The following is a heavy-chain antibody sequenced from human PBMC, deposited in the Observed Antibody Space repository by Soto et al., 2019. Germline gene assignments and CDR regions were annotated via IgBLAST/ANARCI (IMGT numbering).Heavy chain of an antibody. CDR2: ISSSSSYI. CDR1: GFTFSSYS. CDR3: ARVGAAAGPYYYYYMDV. Sequence: EVQLMESGGGLVKPGGSLRLSCAASGFTFSSYSMNWVRQAPGKGLEWVSSISSSSSYIYYADSVKGRFTISRDNAKNSLYLQMNSLRAEDTAVYYCARVGAAAGPYYYYYMDVWGKGTTVTVSS. J-gene: IGHJ6*03. V-gene: IGHV3-21*01. D-gene: IGHD6-13*01.